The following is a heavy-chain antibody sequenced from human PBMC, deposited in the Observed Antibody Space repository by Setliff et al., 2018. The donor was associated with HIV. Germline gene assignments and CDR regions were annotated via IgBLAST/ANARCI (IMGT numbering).Heavy chain of an antibody. Sequence: ASVKVSCKASGYTFTRYYMHWVRQAPGQGLEWMGMISPSGISTSYAQKFQGRVTMTRDTSTSTAYMELSSLRSEDTAVYYCVRDWLVREIIAVYYFDHWGQGTLVTVSS. J-gene: IGHJ4*02. CDR3: VRDWLVREIIAVYYFDH. CDR2: ISPSGIST. V-gene: IGHV1-46*01. D-gene: IGHD3-10*01. CDR1: GYTFTRYY.